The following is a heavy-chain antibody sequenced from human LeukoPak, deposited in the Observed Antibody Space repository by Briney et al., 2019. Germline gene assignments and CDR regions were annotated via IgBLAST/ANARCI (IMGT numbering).Heavy chain of an antibody. Sequence: SETLSLTCAVSGESFSGYFWTWIRQPPGKGLEWIGESKHFGSTDYNPSLKSRVTISVDTSKKQFSLKLSSVTAADTAVYYCAREARKSYNWFDPWGQGTLVTVSS. CDR3: AREARKSYNWFDP. CDR2: SKHFGST. CDR1: GESFSGYF. V-gene: IGHV4-34*01. D-gene: IGHD1-14*01. J-gene: IGHJ5*02.